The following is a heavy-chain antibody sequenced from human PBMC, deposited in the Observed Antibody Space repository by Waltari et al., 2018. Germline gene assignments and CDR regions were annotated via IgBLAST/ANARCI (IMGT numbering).Heavy chain of an antibody. CDR2: INHSGST. J-gene: IGHJ6*03. V-gene: IGHV4-34*01. CDR3: AREGNSSSWYNYYYYYMDV. D-gene: IGHD6-13*01. Sequence: QVQLQQWGAGLLKPSETLSLTCAVYGGSFSGYYWSWIRQPPGKGLEWIGEINHSGSTNYNPSLKSRVTISVDTSKNQFSLKLSAVTAADTAVYYCAREGNSSSWYNYYYYYMDVWGKGTTVTVSS. CDR1: GGSFSGYY.